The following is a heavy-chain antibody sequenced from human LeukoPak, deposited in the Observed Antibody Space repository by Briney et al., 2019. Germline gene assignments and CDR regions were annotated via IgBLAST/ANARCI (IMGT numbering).Heavy chain of an antibody. J-gene: IGHJ4*02. Sequence: GGSLRLSCAASGFTFSSYSMNWVRQAPGKGLEWVSSISSSSSYIYYADSVKGRFTISRDNSKNTLYLQMNSLRAEDTAVYYCAREMATPSYFDYWGQGTLVTVSS. CDR3: AREMATPSYFDY. D-gene: IGHD5-24*01. CDR2: ISSSSSYI. V-gene: IGHV3-21*04. CDR1: GFTFSSYS.